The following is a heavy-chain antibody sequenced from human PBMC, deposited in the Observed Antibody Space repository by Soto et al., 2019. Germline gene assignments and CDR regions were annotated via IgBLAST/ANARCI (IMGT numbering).Heavy chain of an antibody. CDR3: ARDVRDGDLDY. V-gene: IGHV3-33*01. CDR1: GFTFSHYG. CDR2: IWNDGSKK. J-gene: IGHJ4*02. Sequence: QVQLVESGGGVVQPGRSLRLSCAPSGFTFSHYGMHWVRQAPGKGLEWVAVIWNDGSKKYYGDSVRGRFTISRDNSKNTLDLQMNSLRDEDTAVYYCARDVRDGDLDYWGQGTLVTVSS. D-gene: IGHD4-17*01.